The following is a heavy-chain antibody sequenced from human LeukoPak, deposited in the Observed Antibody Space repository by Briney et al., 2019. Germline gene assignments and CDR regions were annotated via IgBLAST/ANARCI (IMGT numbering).Heavy chain of an antibody. V-gene: IGHV4-4*02. Sequence: SETLSLTCAVSGGSISSNNWWSWVRQPPGKGLEWIGYIYYSGSTNYNPSLKSRVTISVDTSKNQFSLKLSSVTAADTAVYYCARARDSSSWYRKSSAAFDIWGQGTMVTVSS. CDR1: GGSISSNNW. D-gene: IGHD6-13*01. CDR3: ARARDSSSWYRKSSAAFDI. J-gene: IGHJ3*02. CDR2: IYYSGST.